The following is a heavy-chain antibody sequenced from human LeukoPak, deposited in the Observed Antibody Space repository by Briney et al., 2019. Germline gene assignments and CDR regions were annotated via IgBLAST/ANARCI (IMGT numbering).Heavy chain of an antibody. CDR3: AKALLEPFDY. CDR1: GFTFSSYA. V-gene: IGHV3-23*01. Sequence: SGGSLRLSCAASGFTFSSYAMSWVRQAPGKGREGVSAISGSGGSTYYADSVKGRFTISRDNSKNTLYLQMNSLRAEDTAVYYCAKALLEPFDYWGQGTLVTVSS. D-gene: IGHD3-3*01. J-gene: IGHJ4*02. CDR2: ISGSGGST.